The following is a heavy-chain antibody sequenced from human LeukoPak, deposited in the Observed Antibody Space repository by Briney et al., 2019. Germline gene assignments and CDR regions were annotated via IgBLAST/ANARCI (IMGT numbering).Heavy chain of an antibody. J-gene: IGHJ6*03. CDR1: GGSISSYSYY. CDR2: IYYSGST. V-gene: IGHV4-39*07. CDR3: ARGGYSYGTYYYMDV. Sequence: PSETLSLTCIVSGGSISSYSYYWGWIRQPPGKGLEWIGSIYYSGSTYYNPSLKSRVTISVDTSKNQFSLKMSSVTAADTAVYYCARGGYSYGTYYYMDVWGKGTTVTVSS. D-gene: IGHD5-18*01.